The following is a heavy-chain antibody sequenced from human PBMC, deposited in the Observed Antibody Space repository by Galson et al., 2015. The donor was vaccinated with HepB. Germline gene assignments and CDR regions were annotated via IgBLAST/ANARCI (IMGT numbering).Heavy chain of an antibody. CDR3: AKGRRVGSSSSWYNY. CDR2: IWHTVTT. J-gene: IGHJ4*02. D-gene: IGHD2-2*02. V-gene: IGHV4/OR15-8*02. CDR1: GGSISTNNW. Sequence: ETLSLTCVVSGGSISTNNWWSWIRQPPGKGLEWIGDIWHTVTTNYNPSLQSRLTMSLDRSKKQFSLNLTSVSAADTAVYYCAKGRRVGSSSSWYNYWGQGILVTVSS.